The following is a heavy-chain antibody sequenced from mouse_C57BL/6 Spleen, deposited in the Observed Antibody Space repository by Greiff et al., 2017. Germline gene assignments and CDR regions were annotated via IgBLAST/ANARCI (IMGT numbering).Heavy chain of an antibody. D-gene: IGHD2-4*01. Sequence: EVQVVESGGDLVKPGGSLKLSCAASGFTFSSYGMSWVRQTPDKRLEWVATISSGGSYTYYPDSVKGRFTISRDNAKNTLYLQMSSLKSEDTAMYYCVCLYDYDAWFAYWGQGTLVTVSA. CDR3: VCLYDYDAWFAY. CDR1: GFTFSSYG. J-gene: IGHJ3*01. V-gene: IGHV5-6*01. CDR2: ISSGGSYT.